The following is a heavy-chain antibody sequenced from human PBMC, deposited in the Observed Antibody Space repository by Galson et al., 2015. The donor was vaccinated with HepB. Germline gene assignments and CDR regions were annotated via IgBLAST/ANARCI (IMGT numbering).Heavy chain of an antibody. CDR3: ARAAGGSGSYFDY. Sequence: SLRLSCAASGFTFSSYAMHWVRQAPGKGLEWVAVISYDGSNKYYADSVKGRFTISRDNSKNTLYLQMNSLRAEDTAVYYCARAAGGSGSYFDYWGQGTLVTVSS. J-gene: IGHJ4*02. CDR1: GFTFSSYA. D-gene: IGHD3-10*01. CDR2: ISYDGSNK. V-gene: IGHV3-30-3*01.